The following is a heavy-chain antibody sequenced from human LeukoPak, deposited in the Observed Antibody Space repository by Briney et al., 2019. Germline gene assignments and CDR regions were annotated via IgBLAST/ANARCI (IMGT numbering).Heavy chain of an antibody. CDR3: ARHWSWQQLPSFDP. Sequence: SETLSLTCTVSGGSISSYYWSWIRQPPGKGLEWIGYIYDSGSTNYNPSLRSRVTISVDTSKNQFSLKLSSVTAADTAVYYCARHWSWQQLPSFDPRGQGTLVTVSS. CDR1: GGSISSYY. J-gene: IGHJ5*02. D-gene: IGHD6-13*01. CDR2: IYDSGST. V-gene: IGHV4-59*08.